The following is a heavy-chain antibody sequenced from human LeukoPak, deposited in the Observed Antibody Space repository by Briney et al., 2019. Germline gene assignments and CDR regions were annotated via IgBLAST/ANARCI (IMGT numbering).Heavy chain of an antibody. CDR1: GFTFSSYW. D-gene: IGHD5-12*01. J-gene: IGHJ4*02. V-gene: IGHV3-74*01. CDR2: INSDGSST. Sequence: GGSLRLSCAASGFTFSSYWMHWVRQAPGKGLVWVSRINSDGSSTSYADSVKGRFTISRDNAKNTLYLQMNSLRAEDTAVYYCASIVAPQHIPIDYWGQGTLVTVSS. CDR3: ASIVAPQHIPIDY.